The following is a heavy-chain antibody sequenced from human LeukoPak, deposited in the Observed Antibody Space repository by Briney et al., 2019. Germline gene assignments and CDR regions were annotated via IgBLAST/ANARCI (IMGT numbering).Heavy chain of an antibody. V-gene: IGHV5-51*01. J-gene: IGHJ3*02. D-gene: IGHD1-26*01. CDR3: AIKSGRYRDAFDI. CDR2: IFPSDSDT. CDR1: GYSFTSYW. Sequence: GESLQISCKGSGYSFTSYWIGWVRQMPGKGLEWMGVIFPSDSDTSYSPSFQGQVTISADKSITTAYLQWSSLKASDTAMYYCAIKSGRYRDAFDIWGQGTMVTVSS.